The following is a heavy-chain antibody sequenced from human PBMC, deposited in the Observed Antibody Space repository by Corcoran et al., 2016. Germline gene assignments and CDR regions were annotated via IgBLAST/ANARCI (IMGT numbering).Heavy chain of an antibody. CDR3: SKDEGEWFGESYSLDY. V-gene: IGHV3-30*18. CDR1: GFTFSSYG. J-gene: IGHJ4*02. Sequence: QVQLVESGGGVVQPGGSLRLSCAASGFTFSSYGMHWVRQAPGKGLEWVAVISYDGSNKYYADSVKGRFTISRDNSKNTLYLQMNSLRAEDTEVYSCSKDEGEWFGESYSLDYWGQGTLVTVSS. CDR2: ISYDGSNK. D-gene: IGHD3-10*01.